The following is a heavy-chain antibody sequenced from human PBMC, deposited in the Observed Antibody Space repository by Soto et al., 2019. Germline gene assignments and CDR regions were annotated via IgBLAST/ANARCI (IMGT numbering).Heavy chain of an antibody. CDR3: AGGGYSSSWYQTYYYYGMDV. CDR2: MNPNSGNT. J-gene: IGHJ6*02. Sequence: GASVKVCCKASGYTFTSYDINWVLQATGQGLEWMGWMNPNSGNTGYAQKFQGRVTMTRNTSISTAYMELSSLRSEDTAVYYCAGGGYSSSWYQTYYYYGMDVWGQGTTVTVSS. V-gene: IGHV1-8*01. CDR1: GYTFTSYD. D-gene: IGHD6-13*01.